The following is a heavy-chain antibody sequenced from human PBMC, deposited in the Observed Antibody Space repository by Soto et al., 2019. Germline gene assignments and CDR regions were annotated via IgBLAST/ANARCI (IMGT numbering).Heavy chain of an antibody. CDR2: IYYSGST. J-gene: IGHJ4*02. V-gene: IGHV4-59*01. CDR3: ARGRGSGWYVYFDY. CDR1: GGSISSYY. D-gene: IGHD6-19*01. Sequence: SETLSLTCTVSGGSISSYYWSWIRQPPGKGLEWIGYIYYSGSTNYNPSLKSRVTISVDTSKNQFSLKLCSVTAADTAVYYCARGRGSGWYVYFDYWGQGTLVTVSS.